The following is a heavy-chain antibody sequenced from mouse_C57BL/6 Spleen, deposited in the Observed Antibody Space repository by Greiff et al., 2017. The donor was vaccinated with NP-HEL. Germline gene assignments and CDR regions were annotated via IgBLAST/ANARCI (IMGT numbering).Heavy chain of an antibody. V-gene: IGHV1-59*01. CDR3: ARAEGEDY. CDR2: IDPSDSYT. J-gene: IGHJ4*01. CDR1: GYTFTSYW. Sequence: QVHVKQSGAELVRPGTSVKLSCKASGYTFTSYWMHWVKQRPGQGLEWIGVIDPSDSYTNYNQKFKGKATLTVDTSSSTAYMQLSSLTSEESAVYDCARAEGEDYWGQGTSVTVSS.